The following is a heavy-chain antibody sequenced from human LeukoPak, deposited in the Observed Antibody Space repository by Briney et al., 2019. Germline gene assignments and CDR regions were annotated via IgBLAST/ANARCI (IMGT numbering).Heavy chain of an antibody. D-gene: IGHD1-26*01. V-gene: IGHV4-59*13. CDR3: ARIMGHFDF. CDR1: GGSISSYY. J-gene: IGHJ4*02. Sequence: PSETLSLTSTASGGSISSYYWTWIRKPPGKGLEWIGYIYYSGSTDYNPSLKSRVTISVDTSKNQFSLKLTSVTAADTAVYYCARIMGHFDFWGQGTLVTVSS. CDR2: IYYSGST.